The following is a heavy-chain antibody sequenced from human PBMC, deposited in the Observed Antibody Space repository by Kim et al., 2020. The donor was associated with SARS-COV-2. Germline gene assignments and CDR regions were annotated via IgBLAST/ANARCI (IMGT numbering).Heavy chain of an antibody. CDR2: SYPDSGGA. CDR1: GYAFTDHH. Sequence: ASVKVSCKASGYAFTDHHLHWLRQAPGQGLEWMGRSYPDSGGANFAQNFQGRVTMTSDTSTSTAYMELTRLRSDDTAVYYCARVGDGYKSLYYFYGMDVWGQGTTVTVSS. D-gene: IGHD2-21*01. V-gene: IGHV1-2*06. J-gene: IGHJ6*02. CDR3: ARVGDGYKSLYYFYGMDV.